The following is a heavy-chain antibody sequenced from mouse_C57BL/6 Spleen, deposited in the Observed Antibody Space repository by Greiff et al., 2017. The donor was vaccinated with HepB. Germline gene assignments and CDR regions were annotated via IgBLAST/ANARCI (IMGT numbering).Heavy chain of an antibody. D-gene: IGHD1-1*01. CDR2: ISDGGSYT. V-gene: IGHV5-4*01. J-gene: IGHJ2*01. Sequence: DVKLVESGGGLVKPGGSLKLSCAASGFTFSSYAMSWVRQTPEKRLEWVATISDGGSYTYYPDNVKGRFTISRDNAKNNLYLQMSHLKSEDTAMYYCAREEGYGNYFDYWGQGTTLTVSS. CDR3: AREEGYGNYFDY. CDR1: GFTFSSYA.